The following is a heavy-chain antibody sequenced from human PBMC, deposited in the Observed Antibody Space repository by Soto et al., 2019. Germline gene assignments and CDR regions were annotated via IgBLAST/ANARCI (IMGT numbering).Heavy chain of an antibody. J-gene: IGHJ6*02. D-gene: IGHD1-20*01. CDR1: GFSLTSPGMC. Sequence: GSGPTLVNPTETLTLTCTFSGFSLTSPGMCVSWIRQPPGKALEWLALIERDDDDKYYSTSLKTRLTISKDTRKNQVVLTMANMDPAVTGTYYCARSIRGPRRFNGMDIWGQGTTVTVSS. CDR3: ARSIRGPRRFNGMDI. CDR2: IERDDDDK. V-gene: IGHV2-70*13.